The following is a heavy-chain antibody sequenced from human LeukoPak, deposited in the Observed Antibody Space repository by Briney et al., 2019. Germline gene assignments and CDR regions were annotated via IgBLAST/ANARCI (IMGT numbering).Heavy chain of an antibody. Sequence: SETLSLTCTVSGGSISSSSYYWGWIRQPPGKGLEWIGSIYYSGSTYYNPSLKSRVTISVDTSKNQFSLKLSSVTAADTAVYYCARGPRGYYGSGSYYKTRFDYWGQGTLVTVSS. CDR3: ARGPRGYYGSGSYYKTRFDY. CDR2: IYYSGST. V-gene: IGHV4-39*07. D-gene: IGHD3-10*01. CDR1: GGSISSSSYY. J-gene: IGHJ4*02.